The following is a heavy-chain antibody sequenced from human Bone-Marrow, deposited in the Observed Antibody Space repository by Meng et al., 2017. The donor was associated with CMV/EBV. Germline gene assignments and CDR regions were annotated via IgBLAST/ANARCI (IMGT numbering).Heavy chain of an antibody. Sequence: SCAASGFTFSAYGMHWVRQAPGKGLEWVSLIWNDGSKKYYADSVKGRFTISRDNSKNTLYPQMNSLRAEDTAVYYCARVFDSYYFDSWGQGTLVTVSS. CDR2: IWNDGSKK. V-gene: IGHV3-33*01. CDR1: GFTFSAYG. J-gene: IGHJ4*02. CDR3: ARVFDSYYFDS. D-gene: IGHD3-9*01.